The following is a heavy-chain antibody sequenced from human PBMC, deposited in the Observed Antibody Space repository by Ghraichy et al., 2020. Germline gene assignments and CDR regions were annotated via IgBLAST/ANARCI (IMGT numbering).Heavy chain of an antibody. Sequence: SETLSLTCTVSGGSISSYYWSWIRQPPGKGLEWIGYIYYSGSTNYNPSLKSRVTISVDTSKNQFSLKLSSVTAADTAVYYCARDLAPYYYDSSGGAFDIWGQGKMVTLSS. J-gene: IGHJ3*02. V-gene: IGHV4-59*01. CDR1: GGSISSYY. CDR3: ARDLAPYYYDSSGGAFDI. CDR2: IYYSGST. D-gene: IGHD3-22*01.